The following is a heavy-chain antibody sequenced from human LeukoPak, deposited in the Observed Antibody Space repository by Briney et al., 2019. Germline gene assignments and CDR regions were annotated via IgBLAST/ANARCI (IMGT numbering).Heavy chain of an antibody. CDR3: ASGDMPPDY. V-gene: IGHV3-23*01. CDR1: GFTFSNYA. Sequence: GGSLRLSCAASGFTFSNYAMSWVRQAPGKGLEWVSAISGGGVSTYYADSVKGRFTISRDNAKNSLYLQMNSLRAEDTAVYYCASGDMPPDYWGQGTLVTVSS. CDR2: ISGGGVST. J-gene: IGHJ4*02. D-gene: IGHD2-2*01.